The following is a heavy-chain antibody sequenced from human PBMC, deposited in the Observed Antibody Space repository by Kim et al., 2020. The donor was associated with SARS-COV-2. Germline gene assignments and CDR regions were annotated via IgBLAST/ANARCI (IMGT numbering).Heavy chain of an antibody. Sequence: GGSLRLSCAASGFNLSDYFMTWIRQAPGKGLEWVAYIGNSGGNTHYADSVRGRFTISRDNGRNSVYLHMTSLRAADTAEYYCARDMAQWAVYFGLWGQG. V-gene: IGHV3-11*01. CDR3: ARDMAQWAVYFGL. D-gene: IGHD1-26*01. J-gene: IGHJ4*02. CDR2: IGNSGGNT. CDR1: GFNLSDYF.